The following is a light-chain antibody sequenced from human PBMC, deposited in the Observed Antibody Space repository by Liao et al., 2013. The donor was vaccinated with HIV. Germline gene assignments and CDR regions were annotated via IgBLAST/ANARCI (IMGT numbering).Light chain of an antibody. CDR2: QDS. V-gene: IGLV3-1*01. J-gene: IGLJ1*01. CDR3: QVWDSYSDHPYV. Sequence: SYELTQAPSVSVSPGQTASITCSGDKLGDKYACWYQQKPGQSPVLVIYQDSKRPSGIPERFSGSNSGNTATLTFSRVEAGDEADYYCQVWDSYSDHPYVFGTGTKVTVL. CDR1: KLGDKY.